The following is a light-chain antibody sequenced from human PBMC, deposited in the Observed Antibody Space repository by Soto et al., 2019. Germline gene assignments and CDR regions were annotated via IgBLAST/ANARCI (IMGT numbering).Light chain of an antibody. V-gene: IGKV1-27*01. CDR1: QGIRNY. CDR2: AAF. J-gene: IGKJ4*01. Sequence: DIHMTQSPSSLSASVGDRVTITCRASQGIRNYLAWYQQKPGKVPKLLIYAAFTLQSGVPSRFSGSGSGTDFTLTISSLQPEDVATYYCQKYNSVPLTFGGGTKVEIK. CDR3: QKYNSVPLT.